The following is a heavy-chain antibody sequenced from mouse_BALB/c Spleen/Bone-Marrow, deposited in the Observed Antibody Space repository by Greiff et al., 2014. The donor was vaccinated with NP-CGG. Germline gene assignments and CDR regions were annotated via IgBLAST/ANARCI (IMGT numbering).Heavy chain of an antibody. J-gene: IGHJ1*01. CDR2: INPSNGVT. V-gene: IGHV1S81*02. D-gene: IGHD1-2*01. Sequence: QVQLQQPGAELVKPGASVKLSCKVSGYTFTNYYVYWVKQRPGQGLEWIGGINPSNGVTNFNEKFMIKATLTVDSSSSTAYMHLSSLTSEDSAVYYCTRSGFYGYGTYFDVWGAGTTVTVSS. CDR1: GYTFTNYY. CDR3: TRSGFYGYGTYFDV.